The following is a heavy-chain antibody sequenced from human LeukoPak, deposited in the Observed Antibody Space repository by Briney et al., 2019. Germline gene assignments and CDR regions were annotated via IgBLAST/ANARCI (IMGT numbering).Heavy chain of an antibody. J-gene: IGHJ4*02. CDR1: GYIFTNYA. CDR3: ARDQGIVSTRGDY. Sequence: APVKVSCKASGYIFTNYAISWVRQAPGQGLEWMGWISVLNGNTKYAQKLQGRVTLTTDSSTNTAYMELRSLRTDDAAVYYCARDQGIVSTRGDYWGQGTLVTVSS. V-gene: IGHV1-18*01. D-gene: IGHD5/OR15-5a*01. CDR2: ISVLNGNT.